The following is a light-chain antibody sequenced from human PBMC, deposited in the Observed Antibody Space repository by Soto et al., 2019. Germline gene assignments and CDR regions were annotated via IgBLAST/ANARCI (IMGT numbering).Light chain of an antibody. CDR1: TSDFVNYNY. J-gene: IGLJ2*01. Sequence: QPVLTQPASLSGSPGQSVTISCSGTTSDFVNYNYVSWYQHHPGKAPQLILYEVSNRPSGVSSRFSGSKSDNTASLTISGLQAEDEAYYYCSSYTVSTDVVFGGGTKLTVL. V-gene: IGLV2-14*01. CDR3: SSYTVSTDVV. CDR2: EVS.